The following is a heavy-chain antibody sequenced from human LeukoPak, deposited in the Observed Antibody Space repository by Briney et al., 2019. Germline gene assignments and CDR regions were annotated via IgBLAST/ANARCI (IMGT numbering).Heavy chain of an antibody. CDR1: GGTFRGYY. D-gene: IGHD3-10*01. J-gene: IGHJ5*02. V-gene: IGHV4-34*01. Sequence: SETLSFTCAVSGGTFRGYYWSWIRQPPGKGLAWIGEIDHTGSTNYNPSLESRVTLSVDTSKNQVSLNLNSLTAADTAVYYCARGLRFHVGSGNWFDLWAREPWSPSPQ. CDR2: IDHTGST. CDR3: ARGLRFHVGSGNWFDL.